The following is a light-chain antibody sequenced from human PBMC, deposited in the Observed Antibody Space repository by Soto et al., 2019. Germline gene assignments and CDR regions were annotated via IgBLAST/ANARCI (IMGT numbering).Light chain of an antibody. CDR1: QSINSN. J-gene: IGKJ5*01. V-gene: IGKV3-11*01. CDR3: HQRSSWPPIT. Sequence: EVVMTQYPTTLSFSPGEIATLSCRASQSINSNLAWYQHKPGQAPRLLIYDASNRATGIPARFSGSGSGTDFTLTIDNLEPEDFAIYYCHQRSSWPPITFGQVTRLAI. CDR2: DAS.